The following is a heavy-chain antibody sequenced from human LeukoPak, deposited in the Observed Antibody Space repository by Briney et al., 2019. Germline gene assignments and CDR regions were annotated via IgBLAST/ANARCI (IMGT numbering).Heavy chain of an antibody. Sequence: PGGSLTLSCAASGFIVSSNYIRSVRQAPGKWMEWVSVIYSGGSTYYAASVKGRFTISRDNSKNTLYLQMNSLRAEDTAVYYCARGDSGSWYLFDYWGQGTLVTVSS. J-gene: IGHJ4*02. CDR1: GFIVSSNY. D-gene: IGHD6-13*01. V-gene: IGHV3-53*01. CDR3: ARGDSGSWYLFDY. CDR2: IYSGGST.